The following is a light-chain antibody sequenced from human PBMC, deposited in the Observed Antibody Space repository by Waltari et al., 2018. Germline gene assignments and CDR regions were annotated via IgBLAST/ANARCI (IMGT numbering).Light chain of an antibody. V-gene: IGLV1-40*01. J-gene: IGLJ2*01. CDR1: GSNIGAGYD. CDR2: GVN. Sequence: QSVLTQPPSVSGAPGQMVTLSCTGTGSNIGAGYDTPLYQQLPGKAPRLLIDGVNTRPLGVPDRFFGSQSGTSASLAIIGLQAEDEGDYYCQSYDTSLSVVFGGGTKLTVL. CDR3: QSYDTSLSVV.